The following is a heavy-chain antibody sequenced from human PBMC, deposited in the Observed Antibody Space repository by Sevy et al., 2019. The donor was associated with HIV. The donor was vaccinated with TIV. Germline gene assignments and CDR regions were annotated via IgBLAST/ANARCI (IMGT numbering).Heavy chain of an antibody. CDR3: SGIVYGSGTYLNDY. D-gene: IGHD3-10*01. CDR1: GYTFTGYY. Sequence: ASVKVSCKASGYTFTGYYIHWVRQAPGQGLEWMGWINPNGGGTNYAQKFQGRVTMTGDTSISTAYMDLTRLRSDDTAVYYCSGIVYGSGTYLNDYWGQGTLVTVSS. J-gene: IGHJ4*02. CDR2: INPNGGGT. V-gene: IGHV1-2*02.